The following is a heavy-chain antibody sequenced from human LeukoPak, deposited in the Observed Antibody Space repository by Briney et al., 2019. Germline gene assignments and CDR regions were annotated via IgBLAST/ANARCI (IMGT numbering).Heavy chain of an antibody. D-gene: IGHD6-13*01. CDR1: GFTFSSYS. Sequence: GGSLRLSCAASGFTFSSYSMNWVRQAPGKGLEWVSSISSSSYIYYADSVKGRFTISRDNAKNSLYLQMNSLRAEDTAVYYCARDSIAAAGTLDYWGQGTLVTVSS. CDR3: ARDSIAAAGTLDY. J-gene: IGHJ4*02. CDR2: ISSSSYI. V-gene: IGHV3-21*01.